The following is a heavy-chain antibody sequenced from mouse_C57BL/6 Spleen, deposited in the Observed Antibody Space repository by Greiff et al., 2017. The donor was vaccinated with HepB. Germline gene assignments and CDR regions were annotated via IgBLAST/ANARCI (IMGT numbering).Heavy chain of an antibody. CDR1: GYTFTSYW. Sequence: VQLQQSGAELVKPGASVKMSCKASGYTFTSYWITWVKQRPGQGLEWIGDIYPGSGSTNYNEKFKSKATLTVDTSYSTADMQLSSLTSEDSAVYYCARSKSGTGWYFDVWGTGATVTVSA. J-gene: IGHJ1*03. V-gene: IGHV1-55*01. D-gene: IGHD4-1*01. CDR3: ARSKSGTGWYFDV. CDR2: IYPGSGST.